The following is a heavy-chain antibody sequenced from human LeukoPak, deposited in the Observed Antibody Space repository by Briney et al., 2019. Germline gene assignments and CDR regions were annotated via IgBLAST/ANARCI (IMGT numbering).Heavy chain of an antibody. D-gene: IGHD3-10*01. CDR1: GGSLSGGGYY. V-gene: IGHV4-31*03. CDR3: ARVLVTMVRGVWWFDP. CDR2: IYYSGST. Sequence: TLSLTCTVSGGSLSGGGYYWSWIRQHPGKGLEWIVYIYYSGSTYYNPALKSRVTISVYTSKNQFSLKLSSVTAADTAVYYCARVLVTMVRGVWWFDPWGQGTLVTVSS. J-gene: IGHJ5*02.